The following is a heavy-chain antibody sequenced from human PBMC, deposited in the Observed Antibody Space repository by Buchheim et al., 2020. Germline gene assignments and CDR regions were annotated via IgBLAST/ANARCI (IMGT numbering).Heavy chain of an antibody. J-gene: IGHJ4*02. CDR3: AKDGTSGTYDY. CDR1: GFMFNINA. CDR2: ISGSGGAT. D-gene: IGHD1-26*01. V-gene: IGHV3-23*01. Sequence: EVHLLESGGDLVRPGGSLRLSCAASGFMFNINAMSWVRQAPGKGLEWVAAISGSGGATFYADSTKGRFTISRDNSRNILYLHMTSLRVEDTAFYYCAKDGTSGTYDYWGLGTL.